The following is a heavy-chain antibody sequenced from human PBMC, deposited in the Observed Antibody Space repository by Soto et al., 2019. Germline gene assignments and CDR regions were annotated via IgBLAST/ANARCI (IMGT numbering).Heavy chain of an antibody. CDR2: IDGSSDYT. D-gene: IGHD2-8*01. J-gene: IGHJ4*02. Sequence: QVQLVESGGGLVKPGGSLRLSCTASGFLFTDYYMSWIRQPPGKGLEWLAYIDGSSDYTNSADCVKGRFTISRDNAKNSVFLQMNNLRADDTAVYYCARDLRFSSTNYFDFWGRGTLVTVSS. CDR3: ARDLRFSSTNYFDF. CDR1: GFLFTDYY. V-gene: IGHV3-11*06.